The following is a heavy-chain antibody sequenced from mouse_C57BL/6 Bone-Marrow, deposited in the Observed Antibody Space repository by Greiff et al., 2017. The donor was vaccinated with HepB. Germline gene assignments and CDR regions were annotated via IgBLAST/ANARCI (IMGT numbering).Heavy chain of an antibody. D-gene: IGHD1-1*01. V-gene: IGHV3-6*01. CDR1: GYSITSGYY. Sequence: DVKLVESGPGLVKPSQSLSLTCSVTGYSITSGYYWNWIRQFPGNKLEWMGYISYDGSNNYNPSLKNRISITRDTSKNQFFLKLNSVTTEDTATYYCARTTGYWGQGTTLTVSS. J-gene: IGHJ2*01. CDR3: ARTTGY. CDR2: ISYDGSN.